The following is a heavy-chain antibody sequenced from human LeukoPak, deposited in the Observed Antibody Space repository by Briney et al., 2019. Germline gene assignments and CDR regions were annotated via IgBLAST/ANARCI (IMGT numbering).Heavy chain of an antibody. D-gene: IGHD5-12*01. Sequence: VALSVTHTRSLGSISRYFRIWLHPPPRNGVEGVGYVYYSGSTNYNPSLKSRVTISVDTSKNQFSLKLSSVTAADTAVYYCARQGIVGTPYYFDYWGQGTLVTVSS. CDR1: LGSISRYF. CDR3: ARQGIVGTPYYFDY. J-gene: IGHJ4*02. CDR2: VYYSGST. V-gene: IGHV4-59*08.